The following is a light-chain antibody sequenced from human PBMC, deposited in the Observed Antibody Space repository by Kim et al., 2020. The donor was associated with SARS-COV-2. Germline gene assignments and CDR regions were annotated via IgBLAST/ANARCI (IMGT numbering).Light chain of an antibody. Sequence: RVTSSGTGSSSNTGAGYDVHWYQQLPGTAPKLLIYGNSNRPSGVPDRFSGSKSGTSASLAITGLQAEDEADYYCQSYDSSLSGVVFGGGTQLTVL. CDR2: GNS. V-gene: IGLV1-40*01. J-gene: IGLJ2*01. CDR3: QSYDSSLSGVV. CDR1: SSNTGAGYD.